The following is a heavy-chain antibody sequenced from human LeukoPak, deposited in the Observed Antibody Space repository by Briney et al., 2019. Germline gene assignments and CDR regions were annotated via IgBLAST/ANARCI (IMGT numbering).Heavy chain of an antibody. CDR3: AREAAMGYYYYMDV. CDR1: GGTFSSYA. D-gene: IGHD6-25*01. CDR2: IIPIFGTA. Sequence: ASVKVSCKASGGTFSSYAISWVRQAPGQGLEWMGRIIPIFGTANYAQKFQGRATITTDESTSTAYMELSSLRSEDTAVYYCAREAAMGYYYYMDVWGKGTTVTVSS. V-gene: IGHV1-69*05. J-gene: IGHJ6*03.